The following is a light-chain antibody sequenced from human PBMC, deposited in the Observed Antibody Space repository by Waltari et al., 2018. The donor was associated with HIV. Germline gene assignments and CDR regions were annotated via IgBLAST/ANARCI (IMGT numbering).Light chain of an antibody. V-gene: IGLV2-11*01. J-gene: IGLJ1*01. Sequence: QSALTQPRSVSGSPGQSVTISCTGTSSDVGGYNYVSWYRHHPGKAPKLIIFDVSKRPSGVPDRFSGSKSGNTASLTISGLQADDEADYYCCSVAARRYFFATGTKVTVL. CDR3: CSVAARRYF. CDR2: DVS. CDR1: SSDVGGYNY.